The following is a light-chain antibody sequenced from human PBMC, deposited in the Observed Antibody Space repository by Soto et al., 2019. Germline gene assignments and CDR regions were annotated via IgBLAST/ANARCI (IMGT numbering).Light chain of an antibody. CDR1: QSVTDNY. J-gene: IGKJ3*01. Sequence: EIVLTQSPATLSLSQGERATLSCRASQSVTDNYLAWYQQKPGQAPRLVIYGASNRATGVPAKFSGSGSGTDFTLTISSLEPEDFALYYCHQYSNRPPTFGPGTKVDIK. CDR3: HQYSNRPPT. CDR2: GAS. V-gene: IGKV3-11*01.